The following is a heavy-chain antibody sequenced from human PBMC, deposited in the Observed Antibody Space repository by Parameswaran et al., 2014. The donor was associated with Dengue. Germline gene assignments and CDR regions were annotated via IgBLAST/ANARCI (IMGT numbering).Heavy chain of an antibody. J-gene: IGHJ6*02. V-gene: IGHV1-3*01. CDR3: ARDKWLRAGVSWYYYGMDV. D-gene: IGHD5-12*01. Sequence: WVRQAPGQRLEWMGWINAGNGNTKYSQKFQGRVTITRDTSASTAYMELSSLRSEDTAVYYCARDKWLRAGVSWYYYGMDVWGQGTTVTVSS. CDR2: INAGNGNT.